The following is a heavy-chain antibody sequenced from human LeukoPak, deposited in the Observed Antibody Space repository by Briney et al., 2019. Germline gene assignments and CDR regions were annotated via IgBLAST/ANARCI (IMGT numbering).Heavy chain of an antibody. J-gene: IGHJ4*02. CDR2: ISGSGTT. CDR1: GFSFSTNG. V-gene: IGHV3-23*01. CDR3: AKMQGYSDY. Sequence: GGSLRLSCAASGFSFSTNGMSWVRQAPGKGLEWVSAISGSGTTYYADSVKGRFTISRDNSKYTVSLQTYSLRAEDTAVYHCAKMQGYSDYWGQGTLVAVSS.